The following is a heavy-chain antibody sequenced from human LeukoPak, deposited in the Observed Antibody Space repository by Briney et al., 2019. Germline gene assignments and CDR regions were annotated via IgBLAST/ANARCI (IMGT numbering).Heavy chain of an antibody. V-gene: IGHV4-61*02. CDR3: AIGGLLWPQGAFDI. CDR1: GGSISSGSCY. D-gene: IGHD3-10*01. CDR2: IYTSGST. Sequence: SETLSLTCTVSGGSISSGSCYWSWMRQPAGKGLEWIGRIYTSGSTNYNPSLKSRVTISVDTTKNQFSLKLSSVTAADTAVYYWAIGGLLWPQGAFDIWGQGTMVTVSS. J-gene: IGHJ3*02.